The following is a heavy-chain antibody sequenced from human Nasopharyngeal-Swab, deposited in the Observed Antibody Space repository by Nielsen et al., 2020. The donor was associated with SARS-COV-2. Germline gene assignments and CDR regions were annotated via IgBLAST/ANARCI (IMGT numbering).Heavy chain of an antibody. CDR1: GDSVSSNSAA. D-gene: IGHD6-13*01. Sequence: SQTLSLTGAISGDSVSSNSAAWNWIRQSPARGLEWLGRTYYRSKWYNDYAVSVKSRITINPDTSKNQFSLQLNSVTPEDTAVYYCARDWSAAGTWYYGMDVWGQGTTVTVSS. J-gene: IGHJ6*02. CDR2: TYYRSKWYN. CDR3: ARDWSAAGTWYYGMDV. V-gene: IGHV6-1*01.